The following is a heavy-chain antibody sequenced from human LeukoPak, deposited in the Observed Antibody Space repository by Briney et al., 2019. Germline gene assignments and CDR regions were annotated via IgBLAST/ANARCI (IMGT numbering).Heavy chain of an antibody. Sequence: GGSLRLSCVASGFILGGYSMNWVRQAPGKGLEWVSFITTSSSSIYYADSVKGRFTISRDNFKNTLYLQMNSLRAEDTAVYFCAKQTGSGGATIKDYWGQGTLVTVSS. V-gene: IGHV3-48*01. D-gene: IGHD1-26*01. CDR3: AKQTGSGGATIKDY. CDR1: GFILGGYS. CDR2: ITTSSSSI. J-gene: IGHJ4*02.